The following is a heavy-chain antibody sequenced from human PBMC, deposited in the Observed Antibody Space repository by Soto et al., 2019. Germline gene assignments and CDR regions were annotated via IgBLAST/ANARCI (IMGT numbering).Heavy chain of an antibody. D-gene: IGHD5-18*01. CDR3: ARRLYSYAIGLGKSYYYYYYGMDV. J-gene: IGHJ6*02. CDR1: GGSISSYY. CDR2: IYYSGST. Sequence: PSETLSLTCTVSGGSISSYYWSWIRQPPGKGLEWIGYIYYSGSTNYNPSLKSRVTISVDTSKNQFSLKLSSVTAADTAVYYCARRLYSYAIGLGKSYYYYYYGMDVWGQGTTVTVSS. V-gene: IGHV4-59*01.